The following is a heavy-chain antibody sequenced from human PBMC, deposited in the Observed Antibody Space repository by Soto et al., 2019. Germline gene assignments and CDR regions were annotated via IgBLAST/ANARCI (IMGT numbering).Heavy chain of an antibody. CDR2: IIPIFGTA. Sequence: GASVKVSCKASGYTFTSYGISWVRQAPGQGLEWMGGIIPIFGTANYAQKFQGRVTITADESTSTAYMELSSLRSEDTAVYYCARDRHAYCGGDCYFSWFDPWGQGTLVTVSS. V-gene: IGHV1-69*13. D-gene: IGHD2-21*02. J-gene: IGHJ5*02. CDR3: ARDRHAYCGGDCYFSWFDP. CDR1: GYTFTSYG.